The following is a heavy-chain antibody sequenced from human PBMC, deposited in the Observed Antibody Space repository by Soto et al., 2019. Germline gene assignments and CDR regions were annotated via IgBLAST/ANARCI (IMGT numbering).Heavy chain of an antibody. CDR1: GGAISGSPYS. J-gene: IGHJ3*02. Sequence: SETLSLTCSVAGGAISGSPYSWPWIRQPPGKGREWVGSIHYSGSTYYNPSLKSRVTISVDTSRSQFSLRLSSMTAADTAVYFCARPKITRDAFDIWGRGTMVT. CDR2: IHYSGST. CDR3: ARPKITRDAFDI. V-gene: IGHV4-39*01.